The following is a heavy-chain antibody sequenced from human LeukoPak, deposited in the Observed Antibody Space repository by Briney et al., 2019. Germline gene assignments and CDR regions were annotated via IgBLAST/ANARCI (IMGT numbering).Heavy chain of an antibody. J-gene: IGHJ4*02. CDR1: GFFFSSCA. D-gene: IGHD3-10*01. Sequence: AESLTLSCAASGFFFSSCANCWCLRAPPGGRQWGLGISGRCDSTYYKDSVKGRVTISRDNSKNTLSLKMNTLTAADTAVYYCAKESLRNTMVREVNNYFHYWGQETLVTVSS. CDR3: AKESLRNTMVREVNNYFHY. CDR2: ISGRCDST. V-gene: IGHV3-23*01.